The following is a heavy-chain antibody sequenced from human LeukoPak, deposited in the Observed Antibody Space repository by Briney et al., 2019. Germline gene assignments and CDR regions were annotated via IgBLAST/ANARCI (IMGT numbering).Heavy chain of an antibody. Sequence: TSSETLSLTCAVYGGSFSGYYWSWIRQPPGKGLEWIGEINHSGSTNYNPSLKSRVTISVDTSKNQFSLKLSSVTAADTAVYYCASSGSWYIDYWGQGTLVTVSS. J-gene: IGHJ4*02. CDR3: ASSGSWYIDY. D-gene: IGHD6-13*01. V-gene: IGHV4-34*01. CDR2: INHSGST. CDR1: GGSFSGYY.